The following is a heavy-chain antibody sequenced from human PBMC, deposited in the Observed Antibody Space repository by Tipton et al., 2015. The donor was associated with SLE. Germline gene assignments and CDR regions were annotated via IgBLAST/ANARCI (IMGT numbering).Heavy chain of an antibody. D-gene: IGHD1-20*01. V-gene: IGHV4-34*01. CDR3: ARARSLITGTTGGTFDY. Sequence: TLSLTCAVSGASFSGYYWGWIRQPPGKGLEWIGNIYYSGSTYYNPSLKSRVTISVDTSKNQFSLKLSSVTAADTAVYYCARARSLITGTTGGTFDYWGQGTLVTVSS. J-gene: IGHJ4*02. CDR2: IYYSGST. CDR1: GASFSGYY.